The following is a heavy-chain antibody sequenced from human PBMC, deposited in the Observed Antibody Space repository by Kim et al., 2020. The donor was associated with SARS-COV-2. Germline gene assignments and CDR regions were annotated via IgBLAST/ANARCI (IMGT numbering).Heavy chain of an antibody. D-gene: IGHD3-3*01. CDR3: ARGSLGIFGVVTVLFDP. Sequence: SETLSLTCAVYGGSFSGYYWSWIRQPPGKGLEWIGEINHSGSTNYNPSLKSRVTISVDTSKNQFSLKLSSVTAADTAVYYCARGSLGIFGVVTVLFDPWGQGTLVTVSS. J-gene: IGHJ5*02. CDR1: GGSFSGYY. V-gene: IGHV4-34*01. CDR2: INHSGST.